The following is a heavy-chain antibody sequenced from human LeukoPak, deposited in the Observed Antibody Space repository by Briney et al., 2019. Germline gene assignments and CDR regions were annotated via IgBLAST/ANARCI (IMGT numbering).Heavy chain of an antibody. CDR2: ISSSSSYI. Sequence: GGSLRLSCAASGFTFSSYAMHWVRQAPGKGLEWVSSISSSSSYIYYADSVKGRFTISRDNAKNSLYLQMNSLRAEDTAVYYCARGVGGSGSYYSYYYYGMDVWGQGTTVTVSS. V-gene: IGHV3-21*01. CDR3: ARGVGGSGSYYSYYYYGMDV. D-gene: IGHD3-10*01. CDR1: GFTFSSYA. J-gene: IGHJ6*02.